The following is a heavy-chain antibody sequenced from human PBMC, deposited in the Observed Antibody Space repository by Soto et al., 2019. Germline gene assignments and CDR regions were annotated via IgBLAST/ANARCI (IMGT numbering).Heavy chain of an antibody. CDR3: ARSPPSSYYGGSGTFDY. CDR1: GGFTSTNNC. CDR2: AYHSGST. Sequence: SETLSLTCAVSGGFTSTNNCWSFVRQPPGKGLEWIGDAYHSGSTEYNPSLKSRVSISVDKSKNQISLKLTSATAADTAVYYCARSPPSSYYGGSGTFDYWGRGTLVTVSS. J-gene: IGHJ4*02. V-gene: IGHV4-4*02. D-gene: IGHD3-10*01.